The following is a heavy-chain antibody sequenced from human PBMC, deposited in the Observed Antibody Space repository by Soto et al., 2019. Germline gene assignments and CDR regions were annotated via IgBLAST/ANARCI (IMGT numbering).Heavy chain of an antibody. CDR1: GGSISSGDYY. CDR3: AGALSGPEGFDP. V-gene: IGHV4-30-4*01. D-gene: IGHD5-12*01. J-gene: IGHJ5*02. Sequence: PSETLSLTCTVSGGSISSGDYYWSWIRQPPGKGLEWIGYIYYSGSTYYNPSLKSRVTISVDTSKNQFSLKLSSVTAADTAVYYCAGALSGPEGFDPWGQGTLVTVSS. CDR2: IYYSGST.